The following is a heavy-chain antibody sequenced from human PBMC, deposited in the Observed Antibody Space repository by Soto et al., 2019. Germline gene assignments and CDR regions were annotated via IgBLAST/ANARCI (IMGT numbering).Heavy chain of an antibody. V-gene: IGHV4-31*03. CDR2: IYYSGST. CDR3: ARFSLAAAGPIDY. J-gene: IGHJ4*02. Sequence: SETLSLTCTVSGGSISSGGYYWSWIRQHPGKGLEWIGYIYYSGSTYYNPTLKSRVTISVDTSKNQFSLKLSSVTAADTAVYYCARFSLAAAGPIDYWGQGTLVTVSS. CDR1: GGSISSGGYY. D-gene: IGHD6-13*01.